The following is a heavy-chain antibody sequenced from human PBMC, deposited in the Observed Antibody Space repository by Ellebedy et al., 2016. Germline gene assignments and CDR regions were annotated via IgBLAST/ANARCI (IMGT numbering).Heavy chain of an antibody. CDR1: GGSISSTNW. V-gene: IGHV4-4*02. D-gene: IGHD5-12*01. Sequence: SQTLSLTCGVSGGSISSTNWWSWVRQPPGKGLEWIGETYHSGRTNYNPSLTSRVTISVDKSKNQFSLRLTSVTAADTAVYYCATSGYAYQSLDFWGQGTLVTVSS. CDR3: ATSGYAYQSLDF. J-gene: IGHJ4*02. CDR2: TYHSGRT.